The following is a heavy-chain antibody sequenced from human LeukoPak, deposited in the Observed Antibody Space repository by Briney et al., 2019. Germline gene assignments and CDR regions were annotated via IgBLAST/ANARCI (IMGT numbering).Heavy chain of an antibody. J-gene: IGHJ4*02. D-gene: IGHD6-19*01. V-gene: IGHV4-34*01. CDR2: INHSGST. CDR3: ARTSSSGLVGGYYFDY. Sequence: SETLSLTCAVYGGSFSGYYWSWIRQPPGKGLECIGAINHSGSTNYNPSLKSRVTISVDTPKNQFSLKLRSVTAADTAVYYCARTSSSGLVGGYYFDYWGQGTLVTVSS. CDR1: GGSFSGYY.